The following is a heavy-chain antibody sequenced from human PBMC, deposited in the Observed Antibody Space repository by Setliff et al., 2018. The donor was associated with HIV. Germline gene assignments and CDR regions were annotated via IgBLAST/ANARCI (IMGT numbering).Heavy chain of an antibody. J-gene: IGHJ4*02. CDR1: GYTFNDYY. CDR3: ARDRDHDFDH. CDR2: INPYTRDT. V-gene: IGHV1-2*02. Sequence: ASVKVSCKASGYTFNDYYIHWVRQAPGQGLEWMAWINPYTRDTNYAQKFQGRVTVTRDTSISTIYMELSGLRSDDTAVYYCARDRDHDFDHWGQGTLVTVFS.